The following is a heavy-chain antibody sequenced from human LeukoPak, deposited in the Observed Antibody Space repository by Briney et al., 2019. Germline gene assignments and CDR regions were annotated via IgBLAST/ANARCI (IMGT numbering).Heavy chain of an antibody. V-gene: IGHV4-59*01. CDR1: GGSISSYY. CDR3: ARDLGYYGSGSLFDY. CDR2: IYYSGST. D-gene: IGHD3-10*01. Sequence: SETLSLTCTVSGGSISSYYWSWIRQPPGKGLEWIGYIYYSGSTNYNPSLKSRVTISVDTSKNQFSLKLSSVTAADTAVYYCARDLGYYGSGSLFDYWGQGTLVTVSS. J-gene: IGHJ4*02.